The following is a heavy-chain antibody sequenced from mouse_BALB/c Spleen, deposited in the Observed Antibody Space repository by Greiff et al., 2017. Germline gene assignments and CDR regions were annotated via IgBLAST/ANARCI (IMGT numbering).Heavy chain of an antibody. CDR2: ISYSGST. Sequence: EVKLMESGPGLVKPSQSLSLTCTVTGYSITSDYAWNWIRQFPGNKLEWMGYISYSGSTSYNPSLKSRISITRDTSKNQFFLQLNSVTTEDTATYYCAREGYDYDEAWFAYWGQGTLVTVSA. CDR3: AREGYDYDEAWFAY. J-gene: IGHJ3*01. CDR1: GYSITSDYA. D-gene: IGHD2-4*01. V-gene: IGHV3-2*02.